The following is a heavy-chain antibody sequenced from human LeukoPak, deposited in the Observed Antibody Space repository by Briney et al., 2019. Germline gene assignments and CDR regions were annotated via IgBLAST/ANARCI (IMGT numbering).Heavy chain of an antibody. V-gene: IGHV3-33*08. D-gene: IGHD6-19*01. CDR3: ARDRAGRSPGSPPYFEH. CDR2: ICYGGGNK. J-gene: IGHJ1*01. Sequence: PGGSLRLSCAASGFTFSSYGMNWVRQAPGKGLEWVAVICYGGGNKYYADSVKGRFTISRDNSKNTLYLQMNSLTAEDTAVYYCARDRAGRSPGSPPYFEHWGQGTLVTVSS. CDR1: GFTFSSYG.